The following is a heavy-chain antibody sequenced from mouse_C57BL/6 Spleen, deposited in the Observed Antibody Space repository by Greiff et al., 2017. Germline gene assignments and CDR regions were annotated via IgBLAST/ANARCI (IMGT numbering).Heavy chain of an antibody. CDR2: IYPGDGDT. CDR3: ARSDGYGSSYFGC. J-gene: IGHJ2*01. D-gene: IGHD1-1*01. CDR1: GYAFSSSW. Sequence: VQLQQSGPELVKPGASVKISCKASGYAFSSSWMNWVKQRPGKGLEWIGRIYPGDGDTNYNGKFKGKATLTADKSSSTAYMQLSSLTSEDSAVYFCARSDGYGSSYFGCWGQGTTLTVST. V-gene: IGHV1-82*01.